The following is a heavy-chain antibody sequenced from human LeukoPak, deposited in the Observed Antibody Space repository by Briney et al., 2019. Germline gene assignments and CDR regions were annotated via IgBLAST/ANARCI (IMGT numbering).Heavy chain of an antibody. CDR1: GGSISNYY. CDR3: ARELISSRAAFDT. D-gene: IGHD3-16*01. CDR2: VGHSGTT. V-gene: IGHV4-59*12. J-gene: IGHJ3*02. Sequence: SETLSLTXTVSGGSISNYYWSWIRQPPGKGLEWIGEVGHSGTTNYNPSLKSRVTISVDTSKNQFSLKLTSVTATDTAVYYCARELISSRAAFDTWGQGTVVTVSS.